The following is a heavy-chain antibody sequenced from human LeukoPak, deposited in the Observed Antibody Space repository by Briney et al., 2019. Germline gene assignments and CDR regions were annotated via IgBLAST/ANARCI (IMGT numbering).Heavy chain of an antibody. CDR3: AREGYEDAFDI. CDR2: IYSGGST. CDR1: GFTVSSNY. Sequence: GGSLRLSCAASGFTVSSNYMSWVRQAPGKGLEWVSVIYSGGSTYYADSVKGRFTISRDISKNTVYLQLNSLRAEDTAVYYCAREGYEDAFDIWGQGTMVTVSS. V-gene: IGHV3-53*01. J-gene: IGHJ3*02. D-gene: IGHD3-3*01.